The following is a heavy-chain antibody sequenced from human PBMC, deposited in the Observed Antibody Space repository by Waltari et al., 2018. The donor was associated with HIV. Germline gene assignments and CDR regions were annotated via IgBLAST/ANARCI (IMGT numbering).Heavy chain of an antibody. CDR3: AHRSRIAVAGDAFDI. D-gene: IGHD6-19*01. Sequence: QITLKESGPTLVKPTQTLTLTCTFPGFSPSTSGVGVGWLRQPPGKALEWLALIYWDDDKRYSPSLKSRLTITKDTSKNQVVLTMTNMDPVDTATYYCAHRSRIAVAGDAFDIWGQGTMVTVSS. V-gene: IGHV2-5*02. J-gene: IGHJ3*02. CDR2: IYWDDDK. CDR1: GFSPSTSGVG.